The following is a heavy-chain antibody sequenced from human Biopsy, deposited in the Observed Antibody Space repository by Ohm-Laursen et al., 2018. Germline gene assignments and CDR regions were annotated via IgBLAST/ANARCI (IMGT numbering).Heavy chain of an antibody. J-gene: IGHJ6*02. CDR2: ICRSGTN. CDR1: GGSISGFY. CDR3: ARATNSTGWPYYYFYGMDV. D-gene: IGHD2/OR15-2a*01. Sequence: TLSLTCSFSGGSISGFYWNWIRQPPGKGLEWIGYICRSGTNDSNPSLQSRVSMSLELSTDQFSLKVDPVTAADTAVYYCARATNSTGWPYYYFYGMDVWGQGTTVTVSS. V-gene: IGHV4-59*01.